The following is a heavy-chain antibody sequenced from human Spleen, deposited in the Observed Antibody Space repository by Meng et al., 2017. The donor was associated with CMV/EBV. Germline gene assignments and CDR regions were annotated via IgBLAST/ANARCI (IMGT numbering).Heavy chain of an antibody. V-gene: IGHV4-34*01. J-gene: IGHJ2*01. CDR2: INQSGST. CDR1: GSFSGYY. D-gene: IGHD2-15*01. Sequence: GSFSGYYCSWIRQAPGKGLEWFGEINQSGSTNYNPSLKSRVTISVDTSKNQFTLKLSSVTAADTAVYYCAREGEYGSGETYWYFDRWGRGTLVTVSS. CDR3: AREGEYGSGETYWYFDR.